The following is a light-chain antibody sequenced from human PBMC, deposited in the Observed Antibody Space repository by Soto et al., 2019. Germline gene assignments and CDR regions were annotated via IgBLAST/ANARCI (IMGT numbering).Light chain of an antibody. J-gene: IGKJ1*01. V-gene: IGKV3-20*01. CDR1: QSVSSSN. CDR3: HQYGSSTT. CDR2: GAS. Sequence: IVLTQSPSTLSLSPGERATLSCRASQSVSSSNLAWYQQKPGQAPRLLIYGASSRATGIPDRFSGSGSGTDFTLTISRLEPEDFAVYYCHQYGSSTTFGQGTKVDIK.